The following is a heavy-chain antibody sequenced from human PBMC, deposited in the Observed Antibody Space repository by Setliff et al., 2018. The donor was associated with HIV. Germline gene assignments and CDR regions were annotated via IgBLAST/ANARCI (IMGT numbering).Heavy chain of an antibody. V-gene: IGHV4-34*01. CDR3: ARRDLTSVPT. D-gene: IGHD3-10*01. CDR1: GQSISGYY. J-gene: IGHJ5*02. CDR2: INHGGDT. Sequence: SETLSLTCAAYGQSISGYYWSWIRQTPGKGLEWIGEINHGGDTNYNPSLKSRVTISVGSSYNHFSLKLSSVTAADTGVYFCARRDLTSVPTWGRGTLVTVSS.